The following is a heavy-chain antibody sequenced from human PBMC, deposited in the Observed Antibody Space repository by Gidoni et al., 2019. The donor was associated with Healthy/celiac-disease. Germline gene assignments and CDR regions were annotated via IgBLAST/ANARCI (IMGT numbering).Heavy chain of an antibody. CDR3: ARDQNDFWSGSFDY. Sequence: QVQLQESGPGLVKPSETLSLTCTVSGGSISGYYWSWIRQPPGKGLEWIGYIYYSGSTNYNPSLKSRVTISVDTSKNQFSLKLSSVTAADTAVYYCARDQNDFWSGSFDYWGQGTLVTVSS. CDR1: GGSISGYY. J-gene: IGHJ4*02. V-gene: IGHV4-59*01. D-gene: IGHD3-3*01. CDR2: IYYSGST.